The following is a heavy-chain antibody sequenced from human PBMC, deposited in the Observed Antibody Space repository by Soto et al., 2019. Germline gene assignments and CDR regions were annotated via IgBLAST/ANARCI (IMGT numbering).Heavy chain of an antibody. V-gene: IGHV3-7*05. CDR3: ARVRFGSGSHTHYYGMDV. CDR1: GFTFSNHW. D-gene: IGHD3-10*01. CDR2: IKQDGSEK. J-gene: IGHJ6*02. Sequence: EVQLVESGGGLVQPGGSLRLSCAASGFTFSNHWMSWVRQVPGKGLEWVANIKQDGSEKYYVDSVKGRFTISRDNAKNSLYLQMNSLRSEHTAVYYCARVRFGSGSHTHYYGMDVWVQGTTVTVSS.